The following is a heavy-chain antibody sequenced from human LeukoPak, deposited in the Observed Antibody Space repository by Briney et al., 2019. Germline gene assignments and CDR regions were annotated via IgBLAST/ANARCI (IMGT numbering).Heavy chain of an antibody. CDR3: ARGGPLGDTNRFDF. J-gene: IGHJ4*02. CDR2: LAYDGTNK. Sequence: GGSLRLSCAASGFTFASYAMHWVRQPPGKGLEWVTLLAYDGTNKQYADSVKGRFTISRDNSQNTVDLQMDSLRAENTAVYYCARGGPLGDTNRFDFWGQGILVTVSS. CDR1: GFTFASYA. D-gene: IGHD1-14*01. V-gene: IGHV3-30*04.